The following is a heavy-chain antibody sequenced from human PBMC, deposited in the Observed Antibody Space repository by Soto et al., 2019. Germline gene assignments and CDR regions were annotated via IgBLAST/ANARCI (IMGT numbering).Heavy chain of an antibody. CDR2: IYYSGST. CDR3: ARRVSSSWYVGGMDV. Sequence: QLQLQESGPGLVKPSETLSLTCTVSGGSISSSSYYWGWIRQPPGKGLEWIGSIYYSGSTYYNPSLKSRVTISVDTSKNQFSLKLSSVTAADTAVYYCARRVSSSWYVGGMDVWGQGTTVTVSS. V-gene: IGHV4-39*01. D-gene: IGHD6-13*01. J-gene: IGHJ6*02. CDR1: GGSISSSSYY.